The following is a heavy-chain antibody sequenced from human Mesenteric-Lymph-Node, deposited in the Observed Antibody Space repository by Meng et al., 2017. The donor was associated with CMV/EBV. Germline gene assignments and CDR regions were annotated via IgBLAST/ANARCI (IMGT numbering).Heavy chain of an antibody. D-gene: IGHD3-10*01. Sequence: GTFSSYAISWVRHAPGQVLEWMGGIIPIFGTANYAQKFQGRVTITADESTSTAYMELSSLRSDDTAVYYCARDAELLWFGELGFDYWGQGTLVTVSS. CDR1: GTFSSYA. CDR3: ARDAELLWFGELGFDY. J-gene: IGHJ4*02. V-gene: IGHV1-69*01. CDR2: IIPIFGTA.